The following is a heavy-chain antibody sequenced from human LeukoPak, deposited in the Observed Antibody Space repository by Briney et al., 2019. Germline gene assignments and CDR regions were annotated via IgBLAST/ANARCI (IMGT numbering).Heavy chain of an antibody. V-gene: IGHV4-61*02. CDR2: IYTGGTV. CDR3: ARGFDANRDTFHI. J-gene: IGHJ3*02. D-gene: IGHD1-14*01. CDR1: SASLSSGSYY. Sequence: PSQTLSLTCTVSSASLSSGSYYWIWLRQPAGKGLEWVGRIYTGGTVTYNPSLKSRITISLDTAENQFSLTVDSVTAADTATYYCARGFDANRDTFHIWGQGTMVIVSS.